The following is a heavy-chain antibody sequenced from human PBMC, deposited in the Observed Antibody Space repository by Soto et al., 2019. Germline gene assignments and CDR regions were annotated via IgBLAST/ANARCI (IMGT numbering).Heavy chain of an antibody. CDR2: IKSDGTVT. CDR3: ARENYDFWSGYYLDY. J-gene: IGHJ4*02. CDR1: GITFSTYR. Sequence: GGSLRLSCVVSGITFSTYRMHWVRQAPGKGLVWVSHIKSDGTVTHYTDSVRGRFIISRDNAKNTLFLQMNSLRAEDTAVYYCARENYDFWSGYYLDYWGQGTLVSVSS. D-gene: IGHD3-3*01. V-gene: IGHV3-74*01.